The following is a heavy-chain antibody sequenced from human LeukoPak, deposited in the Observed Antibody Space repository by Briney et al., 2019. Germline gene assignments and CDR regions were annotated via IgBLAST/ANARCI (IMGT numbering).Heavy chain of an antibody. V-gene: IGHV2-70*11. Sequence: SGPTLVNPTQTLTLTCTFSGFSLSTSGMCVSWIRQPPGKALEWLARIDWDDDKYYITSLKTRLTISKDTSKNQVVLTMTNMDPVDTGTYYCARIRYYYDSSGSSLYYFDYWGQGTLVTVSS. J-gene: IGHJ4*02. CDR3: ARIRYYYDSSGSSLYYFDY. CDR2: IDWDDDK. D-gene: IGHD3-22*01. CDR1: GFSLSTSGMC.